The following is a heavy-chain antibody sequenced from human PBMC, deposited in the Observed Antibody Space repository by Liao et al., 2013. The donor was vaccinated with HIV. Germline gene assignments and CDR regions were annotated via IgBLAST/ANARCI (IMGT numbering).Heavy chain of an antibody. V-gene: IGHV4-30-2*01. CDR3: ARGVIPTVGRYWYFDL. D-gene: IGHD2/OR15-2a*01. CDR1: GDSVSSGDYP. J-gene: IGHJ2*01. Sequence: QLQLQESGSGLVKPSQTLSLTCLVSGDSVSSGDYPFNWIRQAPGKAPELIGYIYPSGSTRYSPSLKSRVTMSVDGSRNHFFLELNSVTAADTAVYYCARGVIPTVGRYWYFDLWGRGTLVTVSA. CDR2: IYPSGST.